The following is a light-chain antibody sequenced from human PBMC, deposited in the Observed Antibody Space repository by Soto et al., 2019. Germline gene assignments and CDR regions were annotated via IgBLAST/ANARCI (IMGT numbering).Light chain of an antibody. V-gene: IGLV1-44*01. CDR1: NSNVGINA. J-gene: IGLJ1*01. Sequence: QSVLTQPPSASGTPGQRVTISCSGSNSNVGINAVNWYQQLPGTAPKLLMYDNNQRPSGVPDRVSGSKSGTSASLAISGLQSDDEADYYCASWDDSLNGLLFGTGTKVTVL. CDR2: DNN. CDR3: ASWDDSLNGLL.